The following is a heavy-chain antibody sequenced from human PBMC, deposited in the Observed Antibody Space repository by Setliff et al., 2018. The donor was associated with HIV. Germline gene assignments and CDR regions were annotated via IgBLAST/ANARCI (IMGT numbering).Heavy chain of an antibody. J-gene: IGHJ4*02. CDR1: GFTFSYYS. D-gene: IGHD2-15*01. Sequence: HPGGSLRLSCAASGFTFSYYSMTWVRQAPGKGLEWVSGIGGSDGRTWYADSVKGRFTISRDNAKNTVYLQMNSLRPEETAVYYCATLRMRGGYFDTWGQRTLVTVSS. V-gene: IGHV3-23*01. CDR2: IGGSDGRT. CDR3: ATLRMRGGYFDT.